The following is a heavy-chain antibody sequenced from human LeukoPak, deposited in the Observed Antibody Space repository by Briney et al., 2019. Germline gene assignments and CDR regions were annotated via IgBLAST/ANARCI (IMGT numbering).Heavy chain of an antibody. J-gene: IGHJ4*02. Sequence: QPGGSLRLSCEASGFSFSSYATSWFRQAPGKGLEWVSGISGSGGTTYYAGSVKGRFTISRDISKNTLYLQMSSLRAGDTAVYYCARDLYADFWSGSVFDYWGRGTLVTVSS. D-gene: IGHD3-3*01. CDR3: ARDLYADFWSGSVFDY. V-gene: IGHV3-23*01. CDR1: GFSFSSYA. CDR2: ISGSGGTT.